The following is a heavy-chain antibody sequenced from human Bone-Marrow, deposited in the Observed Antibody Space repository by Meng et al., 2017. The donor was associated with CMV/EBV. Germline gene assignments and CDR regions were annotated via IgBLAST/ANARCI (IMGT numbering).Heavy chain of an antibody. V-gene: IGHV3-30*04. CDR3: ARSPRGGRSGWYDY. CDR2: ISKDGSNK. Sequence: GGSLRLSYAASGFTFNSYTMHWVRQAPGKGLEWVAVISKDGSNKHYADSVTGRFTISRDNSKNTVYVQMNSLRAEDTAVYYCARSPRGGRSGWYDYWGQGTLVTVSS. D-gene: IGHD6-19*01. CDR1: GFTFNSYT. J-gene: IGHJ4*02.